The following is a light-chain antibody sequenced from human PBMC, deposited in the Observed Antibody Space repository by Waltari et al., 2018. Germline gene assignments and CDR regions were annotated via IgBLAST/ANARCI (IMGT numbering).Light chain of an antibody. Sequence: QSALTQPPSASGSPGQSVTIPCTGTSNAVGGYNYAPWYQQHPGKAPKLMIYEVSTRPSGVPDRFSGSKSGYTASLTVSGLQAEDEADYFCSSYAGSNNVVFGGGTNLTVL. CDR3: SSYAGSNNVV. CDR1: SNAVGGYNY. V-gene: IGLV2-8*01. CDR2: EVS. J-gene: IGLJ2*01.